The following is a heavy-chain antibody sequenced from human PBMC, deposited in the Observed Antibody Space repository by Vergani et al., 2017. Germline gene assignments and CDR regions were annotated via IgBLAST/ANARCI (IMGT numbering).Heavy chain of an antibody. CDR3: AKGVQLHYYYGMDV. CDR2: ISYDGSNK. Sequence: QVQLVESGGGVVQPGRSLRLSCAASGFTFSSYGMHWVRQAPGKGMEGVAVISYDGSNKYYADSVKGRFTISRDNSKNTLYLQMNSLRAEDTAVYYCAKGVQLHYYYGMDVWGQGTTVTVSS. J-gene: IGHJ6*02. D-gene: IGHD1-1*01. CDR1: GFTFSSYG. V-gene: IGHV3-30*18.